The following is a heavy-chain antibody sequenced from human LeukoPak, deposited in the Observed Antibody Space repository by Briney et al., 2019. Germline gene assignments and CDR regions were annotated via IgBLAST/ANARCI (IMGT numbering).Heavy chain of an antibody. Sequence: GASVKVSCKASGYTFTSYAMHWVRQAPGQRLEWMGWINAGNGNTKYSQKFQVRVTITRDTSASTAYMELSSLRSEDTAVYYCARLRGWYNWFDPWGQGTLVTVSS. CDR3: ARLRGWYNWFDP. J-gene: IGHJ5*02. CDR1: GYTFTSYA. CDR2: INAGNGNT. V-gene: IGHV1-3*01. D-gene: IGHD6-19*01.